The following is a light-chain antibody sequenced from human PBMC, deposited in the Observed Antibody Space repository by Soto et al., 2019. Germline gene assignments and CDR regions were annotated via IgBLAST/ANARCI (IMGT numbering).Light chain of an antibody. V-gene: IGLV2-14*01. CDR2: DVS. CDR1: SSDVGGYNY. CDR3: SSYTSPGV. J-gene: IGLJ1*01. Sequence: QSVLTQPASVSGSPGQSITISCTGTSSDVGGYNYVSWYQQHPGKAPKLMIYDVSNRPSGVSNRFSGSKSGNTASLTISELQAEDGADYYCSSYTSPGVFGTGTKVTVL.